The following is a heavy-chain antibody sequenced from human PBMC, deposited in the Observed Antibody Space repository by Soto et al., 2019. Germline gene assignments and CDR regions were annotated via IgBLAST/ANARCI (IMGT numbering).Heavy chain of an antibody. V-gene: IGHV3-30*18. CDR3: AKDLLGIFDY. CDR1: GFTFSSYG. CDR2: ISYDGSNK. D-gene: IGHD7-27*01. Sequence: GGSLRLSCAASGFTFSSYGMHWVRQAPGKGLEWVAVISYDGSNKYYADSVKGRFTISRDNSKNTLYLQMNSLRAEDTAVYYCAKDLLGIFDYWGQGTLVTVSS. J-gene: IGHJ4*02.